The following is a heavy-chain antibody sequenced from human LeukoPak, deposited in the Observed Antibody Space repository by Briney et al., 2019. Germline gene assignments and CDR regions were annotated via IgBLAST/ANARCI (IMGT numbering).Heavy chain of an antibody. CDR2: ISSSSSYI. Sequence: GGSLRLSCAASGFTFSSYSVNWVRQAPGKGLEWVSSISSSSSYIYYADSVKGRFTISRDNAKNSLYLQMNSLRAEDTAVYYCAILYSGGAFDIWGQGTMVTVSS. V-gene: IGHV3-21*01. CDR1: GFTFSSYS. J-gene: IGHJ3*02. D-gene: IGHD1-26*01. CDR3: AILYSGGAFDI.